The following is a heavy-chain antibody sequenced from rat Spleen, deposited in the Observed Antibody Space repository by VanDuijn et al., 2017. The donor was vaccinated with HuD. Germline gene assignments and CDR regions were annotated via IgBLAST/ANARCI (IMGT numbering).Heavy chain of an antibody. V-gene: IGHV3-1*01. CDR1: GYSITTNY. J-gene: IGHJ3*01. D-gene: IGHD1-4*01. Sequence: EVQLQESGPGLVKPSQSLSLTCSVPGYSITTNYWGWIRNFPGNKMKWMGYISYSGSTSYNPSLKSRISITRETSKNQFFLQLNSVIIEDTATYYCTGYLPSTRAFAYWGQGTLVTVSS. CDR2: ISYSGST. CDR3: TGYLPSTRAFAY.